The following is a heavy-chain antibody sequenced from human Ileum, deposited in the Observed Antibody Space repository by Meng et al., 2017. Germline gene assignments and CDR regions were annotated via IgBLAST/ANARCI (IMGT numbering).Heavy chain of an antibody. J-gene: IGHJ4*02. CDR3: ARGRHCSSTTCYLSDS. Sequence: QVHPVQSGPEVRKPGASVKVSCQASGYSFTNYGINWVRQAPGKGLEWMGWTSTYNSNRNYAQSLQGRVTMTTDTSTTIAYMELRSLTFDDTAVYYCARGRHCSSTTCYLSDSWGQGTLVTVSS. CDR1: GYSFTNYG. CDR2: TSTYNSNR. D-gene: IGHD2-2*01. V-gene: IGHV1-18*01.